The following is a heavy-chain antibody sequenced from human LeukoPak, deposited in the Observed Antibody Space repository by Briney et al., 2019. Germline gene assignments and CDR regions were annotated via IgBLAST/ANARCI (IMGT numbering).Heavy chain of an antibody. J-gene: IGHJ4*02. CDR3: ARAKRYDNRGTLDY. CDR2: IYSSGST. CDR1: GFTVSSNY. D-gene: IGHD3-10*01. Sequence: PGGSLRLSCAASGFTVSSNYMGWVRQAPGKGLEWVSVIYSSGSTYYADSVKGRFTISRDNSKNTLYLQMNSLRAEDTAVYYCARAKRYDNRGTLDYWGQGTLVTVSS. V-gene: IGHV3-53*01.